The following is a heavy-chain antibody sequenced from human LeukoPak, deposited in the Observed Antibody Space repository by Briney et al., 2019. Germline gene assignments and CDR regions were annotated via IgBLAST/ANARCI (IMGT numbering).Heavy chain of an antibody. CDR3: ARGSSSGFDY. CDR1: VGSFSVYY. V-gene: IGHV4-34*01. J-gene: IGHJ4*02. Sequence: SETLSLTCAVYVGSFSVYYWSWIGQPPGKGLEWIGEINHSGSTNYNPSLKSRVTSSADTSKNQSPLKKSLRTAANTVVYYSARGSSSGFDYWGQGTLVTVSS. D-gene: IGHD3-22*01. CDR2: INHSGST.